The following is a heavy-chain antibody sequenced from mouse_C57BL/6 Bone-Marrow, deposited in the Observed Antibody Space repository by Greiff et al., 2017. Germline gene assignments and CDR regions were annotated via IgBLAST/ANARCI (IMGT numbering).Heavy chain of an antibody. Sequence: QVQLQQSGAELMKPGASVKLSCKATGYTFTGYWIEWVKQRPGHGLEWIGEILPGSGSTNYNEKFKGKATFTADTSSNTAYMQLSSLTTEDSAIYYCASRGYYYGSSPYAMDYWGQGTSVTVSS. J-gene: IGHJ4*01. D-gene: IGHD1-1*01. V-gene: IGHV1-9*01. CDR2: ILPGSGST. CDR1: GYTFTGYW. CDR3: ASRGYYYGSSPYAMDY.